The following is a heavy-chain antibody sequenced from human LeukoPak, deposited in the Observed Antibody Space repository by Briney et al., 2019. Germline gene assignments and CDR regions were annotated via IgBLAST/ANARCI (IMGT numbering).Heavy chain of an antibody. Sequence: PGGSLRLSCAASGFTFSNYIMNWVRQAPGKGLELVSSISTGNRHIYYTASVKGRFTISRDDAKNSLYLQMNSLRAEDTAVYYCARGGNSFVLDYWGQGTLVAVSS. D-gene: IGHD1-7*01. CDR3: ARGGNSFVLDY. J-gene: IGHJ4*02. CDR1: GFTFSNYI. V-gene: IGHV3-21*01. CDR2: ISTGNRHI.